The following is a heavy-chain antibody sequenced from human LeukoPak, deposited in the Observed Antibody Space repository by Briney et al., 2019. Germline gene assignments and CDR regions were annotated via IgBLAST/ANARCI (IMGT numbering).Heavy chain of an antibody. CDR1: GYTFTSYG. CDR2: ISAYNGNT. D-gene: IGHD6-19*01. Sequence: ASVKVSCKASGYTFTSYGISWVRQAPGQGLEWMGWISAYNGNTNYAQKLQGRVTMTTDTSTSTAYMELRSLRSDDTAVYYCARLHSSGWNRDDAFDIWGQGTMVTVSS. V-gene: IGHV1-18*01. CDR3: ARLHSSGWNRDDAFDI. J-gene: IGHJ3*02.